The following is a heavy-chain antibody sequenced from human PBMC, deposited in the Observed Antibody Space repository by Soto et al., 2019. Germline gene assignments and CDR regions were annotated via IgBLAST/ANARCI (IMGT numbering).Heavy chain of an antibody. Sequence: SVKVSCKSSGGSFGNSAINWVRQTPGQGLEWLGGFIPVYRTLNYAQKFQGRVTITADESTGTAFMTLSSLASDDTAVYYCSTGVIWIGYFIVDFWGPGTRVTVSS. D-gene: IGHD3-3*01. J-gene: IGHJ4*02. CDR2: FIPVYRTL. V-gene: IGHV1-69*13. CDR3: STGVIWIGYFIVDF. CDR1: GGSFGNSA.